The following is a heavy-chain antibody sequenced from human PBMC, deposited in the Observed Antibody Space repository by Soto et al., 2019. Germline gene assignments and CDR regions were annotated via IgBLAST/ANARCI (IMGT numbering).Heavy chain of an antibody. V-gene: IGHV4-30-2*01. Sequence: QLQLQESGSGLVKPSQTLSLTCAVSGGSISSGGYSWSWIRQPPGKGLEWIGYIYHSGSTYYNPSLKSRVTISVDRSKNQSSLQLRSVTAAAPAVHCCTRVPESWGQGTLVTVSA. CDR3: TRVPES. CDR2: IYHSGST. J-gene: IGHJ5*02. CDR1: GGSISSGGYS. D-gene: IGHD2-2*01.